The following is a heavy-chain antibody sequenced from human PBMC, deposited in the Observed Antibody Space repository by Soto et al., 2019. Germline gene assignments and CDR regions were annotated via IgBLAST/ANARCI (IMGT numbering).Heavy chain of an antibody. CDR2: ISSSSSYI. D-gene: IGHD3-9*01. V-gene: IGHV3-21*01. CDR1: GFTFSSYS. CDR3: ARESRNYDILTGYYKHYYYYMDV. J-gene: IGHJ6*03. Sequence: GGSLRLSCAASGFTFSSYSMNWVRQAPGKGLEWVSSISSSSSYIYYADSVKGRFTISRDNAKNSLYLQMNSLRAEDTAVYYCARESRNYDILTGYYKHYYYYMDVWGKGTTVTVSS.